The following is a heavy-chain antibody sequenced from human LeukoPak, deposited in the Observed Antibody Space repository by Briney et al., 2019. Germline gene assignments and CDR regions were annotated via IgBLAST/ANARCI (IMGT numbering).Heavy chain of an antibody. CDR2: IYYGGST. Sequence: SQTLSLTCAVSGASISSASDYWGWIRHPPGKGLEWLGSIYYGGSTYDNPSLRSRVTISVDTSKNQFSLKLTSVTAADTAVYYCARIGGGSWRNPGYWFDPWGQGNLVTVSS. V-gene: IGHV4-39*01. CDR3: ARIGGGSWRNPGYWFDP. D-gene: IGHD2-15*01. CDR1: GASISSASDY. J-gene: IGHJ5*02.